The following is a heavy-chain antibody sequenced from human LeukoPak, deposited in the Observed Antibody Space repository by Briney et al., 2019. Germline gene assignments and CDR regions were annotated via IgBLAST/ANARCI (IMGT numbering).Heavy chain of an antibody. V-gene: IGHV3-74*01. CDR1: GFTVSSNY. CDR2: IKSDGSSS. CDR3: AIDLDFGGYSNFDY. J-gene: IGHJ4*02. D-gene: IGHD4-23*01. Sequence: TGGSLRLSCAASGFTVSSNYMSWVRQAPGKGLVWVSRIKSDGSSSTYADSVKGRFTISRDNAKNTLYLQMNTLRAEDTAVYYCAIDLDFGGYSNFDYWGQGTLVTVSS.